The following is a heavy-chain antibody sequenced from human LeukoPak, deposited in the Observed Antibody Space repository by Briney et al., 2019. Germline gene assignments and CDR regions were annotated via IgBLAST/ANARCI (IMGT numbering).Heavy chain of an antibody. CDR1: GFTFSNAW. J-gene: IGHJ6*02. CDR2: IKSKTDGGTT. CDR3: TSAGFGELLEDV. Sequence: GGSLRLSCAASGFTFSNAWMSWVRRAPGKGLEWVGRIKSKTDGGTTDYAAPVKGRFTISRDDSKNTLYLQMNSLKTEDTAVYYCTSAGFGELLEDVWGQGTTVTVSS. D-gene: IGHD3-10*01. V-gene: IGHV3-15*01.